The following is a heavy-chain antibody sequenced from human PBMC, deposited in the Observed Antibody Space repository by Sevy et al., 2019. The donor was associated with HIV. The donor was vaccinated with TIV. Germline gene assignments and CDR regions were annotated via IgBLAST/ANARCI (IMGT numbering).Heavy chain of an antibody. CDR3: ASLLTSFDY. V-gene: IGHV4-59*01. Sequence: SETLSLTCTVSGGSISSYYWSWIRQPPGKGLEWFGYIYYSGSTNYNPSLKSRVTISVDTSKNQFSLKLSSVTAADTAVYYCASLLTSFDYWGQGTLVTVSS. J-gene: IGHJ4*02. D-gene: IGHD2-21*01. CDR2: IYYSGST. CDR1: GGSISSYY.